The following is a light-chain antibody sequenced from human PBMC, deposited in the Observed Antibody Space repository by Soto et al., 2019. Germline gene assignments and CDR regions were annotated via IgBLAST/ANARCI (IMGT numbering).Light chain of an antibody. CDR1: QSVGSN. Sequence: EIVMTQSPAILSLSPGERATLSCRASQSVGSNLAWYQQKPGQAPRLLIYDASNRATGIPARFSGSGSGTDVTLTISRREQEDFAAYYYQPYGSAGTYGQGTKVDIK. CDR3: QPYGSAGT. J-gene: IGKJ1*01. CDR2: DAS. V-gene: IGKV3-20*01.